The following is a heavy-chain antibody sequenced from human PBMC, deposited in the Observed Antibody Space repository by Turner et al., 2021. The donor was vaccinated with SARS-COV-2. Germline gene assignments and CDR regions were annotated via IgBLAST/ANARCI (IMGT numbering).Heavy chain of an antibody. V-gene: IGHV3-13*01. J-gene: IGHJ4*02. CDR1: GFTFSFYD. D-gene: IGHD3-10*01. CDR3: AREAGITMVRGVIIKPRIFDY. CDR2: IGTAGDT. Sequence: VQLVESGGGVVQPGRSLRLSCAASGFTFSFYDMHWVRQATGKGLEWVSAIGTAGDTYYPGSVKGRFTISRENAKNSLYLQMNSLRAGDTAVYYCAREAGITMVRGVIIKPRIFDYWGQGTLVTVSS.